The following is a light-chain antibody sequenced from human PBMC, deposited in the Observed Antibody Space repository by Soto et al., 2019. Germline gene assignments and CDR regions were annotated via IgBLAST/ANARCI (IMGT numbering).Light chain of an antibody. CDR2: DAS. Sequence: EIVLTQSPATLSLSPWERATLSCRASQSVNTYLAWYQQKPGQAPRLLIYDASNRATGIPARFSGSGSGTDFTLTIGRLDPEDFAVYYCQQRSNWPITFGPGTKVDIK. V-gene: IGKV3-11*01. CDR3: QQRSNWPIT. J-gene: IGKJ3*01. CDR1: QSVNTY.